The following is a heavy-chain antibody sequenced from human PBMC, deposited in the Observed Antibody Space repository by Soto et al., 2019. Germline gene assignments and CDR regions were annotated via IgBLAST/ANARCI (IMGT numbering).Heavy chain of an antibody. CDR2: IYPGDSDT. J-gene: IGHJ6*02. CDR1: GYSFTSYW. V-gene: IGHV5-51*01. D-gene: IGHD4-17*01. CDR3: ARHRYGGNSGFHGMDV. Sequence: GESLKISCKGSGYSFTSYWIGWVRQMPGKGLEWMGIIYPGDSDTRYSPSFQGQVTISADKSISTAYLQWSSLKASDTAMYYCARHRYGGNSGFHGMDVWGQATTVTVSS.